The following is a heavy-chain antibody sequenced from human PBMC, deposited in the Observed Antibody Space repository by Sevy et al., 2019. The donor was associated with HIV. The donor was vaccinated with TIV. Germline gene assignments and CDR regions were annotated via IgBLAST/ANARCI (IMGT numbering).Heavy chain of an antibody. D-gene: IGHD3-22*01. CDR3: ARYYDSSGYYPVDY. CDR2: ISSSSSYI. Sequence: GGSLRLSCAASGFTFSSYSMNSVRQAPGKGLEWVSSISSSSSYIYYADSVKGRFTISRDNAKNSLYLQMNSLRAEDTAVYYCARYYDSSGYYPVDYWGQGTLVTVSS. CDR1: GFTFSSYS. V-gene: IGHV3-21*01. J-gene: IGHJ4*02.